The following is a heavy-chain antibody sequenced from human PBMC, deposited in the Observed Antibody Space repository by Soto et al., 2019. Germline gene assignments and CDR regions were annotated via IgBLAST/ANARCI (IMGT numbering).Heavy chain of an antibody. CDR3: ARGDSVSYYYYGMDV. CDR1: GYTFTIYG. Sequence: ASVKVSCKASGYTFTIYGISWVLQAPGQGLEWMGWISAYNGNTNYAQKLQGRVTMTRDTSTSTVYMELSSLRSEDTAVYYCARGDSVSYYYYGMDVWGQGTTVTVS. J-gene: IGHJ6*02. D-gene: IGHD2-21*02. V-gene: IGHV1-18*01. CDR2: ISAYNGNT.